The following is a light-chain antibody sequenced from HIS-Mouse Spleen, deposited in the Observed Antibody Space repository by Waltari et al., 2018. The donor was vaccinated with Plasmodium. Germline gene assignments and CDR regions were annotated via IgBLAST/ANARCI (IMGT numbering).Light chain of an antibody. CDR3: QVWDSSTGV. J-gene: IGLJ3*02. V-gene: IGLV3-9*01. CDR2: RDS. Sequence: SYELTQPLSVSVALGQTARITCGGNNIGSKNVHWYQPKPGQAPVRVIYRDSNRPPGGPERVSGSNSGNTATLTISRAQAGDEADYYCQVWDSSTGVFGGGTKLTVL. CDR1: NIGSKN.